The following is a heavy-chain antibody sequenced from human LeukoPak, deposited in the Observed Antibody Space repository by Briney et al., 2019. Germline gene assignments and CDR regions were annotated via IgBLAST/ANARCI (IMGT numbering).Heavy chain of an antibody. CDR3: AKALEAHRFGELLYRHGYFDY. V-gene: IGHV3-23*01. CDR1: GFTFSSYA. CDR2: ISGSGGST. J-gene: IGHJ4*02. Sequence: GGSLRLSCAASGFTFSSYAMSWVRQAPGKGLEWVSAISGSGGSTYYADSVKGRFTISRDNSKNTLYLQMNSLRAEDTAVYYCAKALEAHRFGELLYRHGYFDYWGQGTLVTVSS. D-gene: IGHD3-10*01.